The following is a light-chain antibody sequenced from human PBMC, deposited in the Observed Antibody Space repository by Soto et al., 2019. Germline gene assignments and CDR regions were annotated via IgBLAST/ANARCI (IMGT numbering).Light chain of an antibody. Sequence: EIVLTQSPGTLSLSPGERATLSCRASQSVDSNYLAWYQQKPGQAPRLLIYGASNRATGIPVRIIGSGSGTDFTLTINRLEPEDFAVYHCQQYGNAPPTFGQGTKVEIK. CDR2: GAS. J-gene: IGKJ1*01. CDR3: QQYGNAPPT. V-gene: IGKV3-20*01. CDR1: QSVDSNY.